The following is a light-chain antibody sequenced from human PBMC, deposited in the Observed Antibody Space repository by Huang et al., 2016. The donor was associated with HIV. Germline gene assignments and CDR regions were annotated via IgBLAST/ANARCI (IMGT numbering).Light chain of an antibody. CDR2: ELS. V-gene: IGKV2-29*02. CDR1: QGLLYREKIY. CDR3: MKGKQRPYT. J-gene: IGKJ2*01. Sequence: DIVMTQTPLSLSVTPVQPASISCKSSQGLLYREKIYLYWYLQKPGQSPQLLIYELSNRVSGVPDRFSGSGSPTDFTLKISRVETEEVGVKYCMKGKQRPYTFGQGTRLEIK.